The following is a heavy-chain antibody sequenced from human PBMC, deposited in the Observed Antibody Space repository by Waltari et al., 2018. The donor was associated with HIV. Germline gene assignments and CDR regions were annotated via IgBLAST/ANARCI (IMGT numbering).Heavy chain of an antibody. Sequence: QVQLVQSGAEVKKPGASVKVSCKASGYTFTSYAMHWVRQAPGQRLEWMGWINAGNGNTKYSQKFQGRVTITRDTSASTAYMELSSLRSEDTAVYYCARDEPARWLGYYYYGMDVWGQGTTVTVSS. CDR3: ARDEPARWLGYYYYGMDV. CDR2: INAGNGNT. CDR1: GYTFTSYA. D-gene: IGHD5-18*01. J-gene: IGHJ6*02. V-gene: IGHV1-3*01.